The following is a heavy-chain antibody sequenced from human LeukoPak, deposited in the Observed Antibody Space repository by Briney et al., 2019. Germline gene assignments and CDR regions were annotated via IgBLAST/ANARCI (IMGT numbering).Heavy chain of an antibody. D-gene: IGHD2-8*02. CDR3: AKDARSGAAFDY. Sequence: PGGAPGTSCATPGFTFIKSALSLGRPAPGKGGGWVSGINWNGGSTAYADSVKGRFTISRDNAKNSLYLQMNSLRAEDTAVYYCAKDARSGAAFDYWGQGTLVTVSS. CDR1: GFTFIKSA. V-gene: IGHV3-20*04. CDR2: INWNGGST. J-gene: IGHJ4*02.